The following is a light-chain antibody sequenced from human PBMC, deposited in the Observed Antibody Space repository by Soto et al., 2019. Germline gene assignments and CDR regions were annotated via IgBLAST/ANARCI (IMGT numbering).Light chain of an antibody. J-gene: IGKJ1*01. Sequence: IVLTQSPGTLSLSPGIRATLSCRASQNSSNYLIWYQQKPGQAPRLLIYDVSNRATGIPARFSGSGSGTDFTLTISSLEPEDFAVYYCQQRYNWPRTFGQGTKVDIK. CDR3: QQRYNWPRT. CDR2: DVS. CDR1: QNSSNY. V-gene: IGKV3-11*01.